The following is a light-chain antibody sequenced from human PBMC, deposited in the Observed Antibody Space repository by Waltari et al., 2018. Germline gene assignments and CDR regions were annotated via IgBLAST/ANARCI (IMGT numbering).Light chain of an antibody. CDR1: QSVLYSSTNKNY. J-gene: IGKJ5*01. CDR2: WAS. Sequence: DIVLTQSPDSLAVSLGERATINCKSSQSVLYSSTNKNYLAWYQQKPGQPPKLLIYWASTRESGVTDRFSGSGSGADFTLTISSLQAEDVAVYYCQQYYSTPPITFGQGTRLEIK. V-gene: IGKV4-1*01. CDR3: QQYYSTPPIT.